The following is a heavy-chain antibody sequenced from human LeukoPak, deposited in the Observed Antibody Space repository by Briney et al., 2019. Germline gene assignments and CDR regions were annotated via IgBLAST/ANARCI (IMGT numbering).Heavy chain of an antibody. CDR3: ARDKFKQDDAFDI. CDR1: GGSISSYS. D-gene: IGHD6-13*01. V-gene: IGHV4-4*07. CDR2: IYTSGST. J-gene: IGHJ3*02. Sequence: SETLSLTCTVSGGSISSYSWSWIRQPAGKGLEWIGHIYTSGSTNYNPSLKSRVTISVDRSKNQFSLKLSSVTAADTAVYYCARDKFKQDDAFDIWGQGTMVTVSS.